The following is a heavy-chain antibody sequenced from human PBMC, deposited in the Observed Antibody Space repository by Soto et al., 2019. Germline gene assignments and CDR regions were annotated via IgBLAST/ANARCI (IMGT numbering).Heavy chain of an antibody. J-gene: IGHJ4*02. Sequence: GGSLRLSCAVSGFTFSSNAMHWVRQAPGKGLEWVAVISYDGSNKDFADSVKGRFTISRDNSKNTLYLQMNSLRTEDTAVYYCATPIVAVVGAIRDYWGQGTLVTVSS. D-gene: IGHD2-15*01. CDR3: ATPIVAVVGAIRDY. V-gene: IGHV3-30-3*01. CDR2: ISYDGSNK. CDR1: GFTFSSNA.